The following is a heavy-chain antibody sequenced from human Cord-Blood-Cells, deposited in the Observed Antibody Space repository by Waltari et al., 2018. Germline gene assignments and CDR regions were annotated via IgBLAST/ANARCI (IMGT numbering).Heavy chain of an antibody. CDR1: GYTLTELS. Sequence: QVQLVQSGAEVTKPGASVKVSCKVSGYTLTELSMHWVRPAPGKGLEWMGGFDPDDGETIYAQKFQGRVTMTEDTSTDTAYMELSSLRSEDTAVYYCATAYRVGAATGFDYWGQGTLVTVSS. CDR2: FDPDDGET. CDR3: ATAYRVGAATGFDY. V-gene: IGHV1-24*01. D-gene: IGHD1-26*01. J-gene: IGHJ4*02.